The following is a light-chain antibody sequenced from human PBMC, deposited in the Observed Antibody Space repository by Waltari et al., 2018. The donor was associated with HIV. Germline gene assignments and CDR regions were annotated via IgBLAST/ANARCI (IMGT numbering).Light chain of an antibody. CDR3: QPYYSTPVFT. V-gene: IGKV4-1*01. CDR1: QNVLYSSSKKTY. J-gene: IGKJ3*01. Sequence: DIMMTQSPESLAVSLGARANIQCKSSQNVLYSSSKKTYLAWYQHKLGQPPKMLSYWTSTRESGVPYRFSGGGSGTDFTLSISSLQAEDVAVYYCQPYYSTPVFTFGPGTKVSVK. CDR2: WTS.